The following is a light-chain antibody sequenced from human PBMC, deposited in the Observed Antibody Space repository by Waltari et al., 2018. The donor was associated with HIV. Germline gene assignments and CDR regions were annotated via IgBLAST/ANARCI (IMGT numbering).Light chain of an antibody. CDR1: SSNIGAGYD. J-gene: IGLJ1*01. V-gene: IGLV1-40*01. Sequence: QSVLTQPPSVSGAPGQRVTISCTGSSSNIGAGYDVHWYQQLPGTAPKVLIYGNTNRPSGVPDRFSGSKSGTSASLAITGLQAEDEADYHCQSYDSRLSGSVFGTGTKVTVL. CDR3: QSYDSRLSGSV. CDR2: GNT.